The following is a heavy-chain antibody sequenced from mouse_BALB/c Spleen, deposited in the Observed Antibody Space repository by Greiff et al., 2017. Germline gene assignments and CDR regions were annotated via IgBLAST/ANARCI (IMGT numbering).Heavy chain of an antibody. J-gene: IGHJ4*01. D-gene: IGHD2-1*01. Sequence: QVQLQQSGAELVKPGASVKLSCKASGYTFTSYYMYWVKQRPGQGLEWIGEINPSNGGTNFNEKFKSKATLTVDKSSSTAYMQLSSLTSEDSAVYYCTRSNGNYPYYYAMDYWGQGTSVTVSS. CDR1: GYTFTSYY. CDR2: INPSNGGT. CDR3: TRSNGNYPYYYAMDY. V-gene: IGHV1S81*02.